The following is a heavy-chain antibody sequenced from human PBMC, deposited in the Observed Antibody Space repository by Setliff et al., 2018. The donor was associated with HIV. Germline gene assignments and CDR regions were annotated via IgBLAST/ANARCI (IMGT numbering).Heavy chain of an antibody. V-gene: IGHV1-46*01. D-gene: IGHD2-2*01. CDR2: IDPNGGAT. CDR3: ARAGGGATDQAFDI. J-gene: IGHJ3*02. CDR1: GYTFTCYF. Sequence: GASVKVSCKAFGYTFTCYFLHWVRQAPGQGLEWLGIIDPNGGATNNAQKLQGRLTVTTDTSTGTLYMELSNLRSDDAAVYYCARAGGGATDQAFDIWGQGTMVTVSS.